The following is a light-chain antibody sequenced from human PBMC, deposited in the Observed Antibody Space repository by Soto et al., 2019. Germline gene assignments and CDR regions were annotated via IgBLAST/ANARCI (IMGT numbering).Light chain of an antibody. J-gene: IGKJ1*01. Sequence: EIAMTQSPLSLPVTPGEPPSISCRSSQSLLHSNGYNYLDWYLQKPGQSPQILIYLGSNRDSGVPDRFSGSGAGTDFKLKISRVGGGDVCVYYCMQPLQSLTFGQGTNVQI. CDR2: LGS. V-gene: IGKV2-28*01. CDR1: QSLLHSNGYNY. CDR3: MQPLQSLT.